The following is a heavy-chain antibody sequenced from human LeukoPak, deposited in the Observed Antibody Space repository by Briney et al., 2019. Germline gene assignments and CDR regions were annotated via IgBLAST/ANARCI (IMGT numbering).Heavy chain of an antibody. V-gene: IGHV3-30*18. CDR3: AKFVLDCSGGSCYSDYYYGMDV. D-gene: IGHD2-15*01. Sequence: GGSLRLSCAASGFTFSSYGVHWVRQAPGKGLEWVAVISYDGSNKYYADSVKGRFTISRDNSKNTLYLQMNSLRAEDTAVYYCAKFVLDCSGGSCYSDYYYGMDVWGQGTTVTVSS. J-gene: IGHJ6*02. CDR1: GFTFSSYG. CDR2: ISYDGSNK.